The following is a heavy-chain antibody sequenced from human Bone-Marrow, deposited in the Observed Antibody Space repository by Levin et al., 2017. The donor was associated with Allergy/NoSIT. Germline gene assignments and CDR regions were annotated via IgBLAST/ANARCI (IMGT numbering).Heavy chain of an antibody. CDR2: IRQDGSEK. J-gene: IGHJ2*01. CDR1: GFTFSSYW. CDR3: ARVVAVAGTTWYFDL. Sequence: GGSLRLSCAASGFTFSSYWMTWVRQAPGKGLDWVAIIRQDGSEKYYVDSVKGRFTISRDNAKNSLYLQMNSLRAEDTAVYYCARVVAVAGTTWYFDLWGRGTLVTVSS. V-gene: IGHV3-7*03. D-gene: IGHD6-19*01.